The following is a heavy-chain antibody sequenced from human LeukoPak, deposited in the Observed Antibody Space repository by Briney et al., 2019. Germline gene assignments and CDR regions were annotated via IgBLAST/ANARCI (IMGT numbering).Heavy chain of an antibody. J-gene: IGHJ4*02. V-gene: IGHV4-61*08. CDR1: GGSISSSAFH. Sequence: SETLSLTCTVSGGSISSSAFHWGWIRQPPGKGLEWIGYIYYSGSTNYNPSLKSRVTISVDTSKNQFSLKLSSVTAADTAVYYCARGVAARPEFVLEPGRDWGQGTLVTVSS. CDR3: ARGVAARPEFVLEPGRD. D-gene: IGHD6-6*01. CDR2: IYYSGST.